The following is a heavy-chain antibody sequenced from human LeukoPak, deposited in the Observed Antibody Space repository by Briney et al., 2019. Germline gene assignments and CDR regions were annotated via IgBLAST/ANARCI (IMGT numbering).Heavy chain of an antibody. D-gene: IGHD3-22*01. CDR1: GFTFSSYA. CDR3: AKSVTEIVVVIMADY. J-gene: IGHJ4*02. V-gene: IGHV3-23*01. Sequence: PGGSLRLSCAASGFTFSSYAMSWVRQAPGKGLEWVSAISGSGGSTYYADSVKGRFTISRDNSKNTLYLQMNSLRAEDTAVYYCAKSVTEIVVVIMADYWGQGTLVTVSS. CDR2: ISGSGGST.